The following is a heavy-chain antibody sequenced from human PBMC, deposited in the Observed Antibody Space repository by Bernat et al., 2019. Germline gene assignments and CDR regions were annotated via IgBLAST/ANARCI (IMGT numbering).Heavy chain of an antibody. CDR1: GGTFSSYA. CDR3: ARGQELIYVDFGGFWFDP. V-gene: IGHV1-69*06. D-gene: IGHD4-23*01. CDR2: IIPIFGTA. J-gene: IGHJ5*02. Sequence: QVQLVQSGAEVKKPGSSVKVSCKASGGTFSSYAISWVRQAPGQGLEWMGGIIPIFGTANYAQKFQGTVTINTDKSTSTAYVEQDSLKSEDTTVYYCARGQELIYVDFGGFWFDPWGHGTLVTVSS.